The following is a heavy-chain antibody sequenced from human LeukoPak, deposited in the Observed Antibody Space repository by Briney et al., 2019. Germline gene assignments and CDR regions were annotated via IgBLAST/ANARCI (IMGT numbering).Heavy chain of an antibody. CDR1: GFTFSSYG. J-gene: IGHJ6*03. CDR2: ISGSGGST. V-gene: IGHV3-23*01. CDR3: AKAETNYDILTGYYYYMDV. Sequence: GGSLRLSCAASGFTFSSYGMSWVRQAPGKGLEWVSAISGSGGSTYYADSVKGRFTISRDNSKNTLYLQMNSLRAEDTAVYYCAKAETNYDILTGYYYYMDVWGKGTTVTVSS. D-gene: IGHD3-9*01.